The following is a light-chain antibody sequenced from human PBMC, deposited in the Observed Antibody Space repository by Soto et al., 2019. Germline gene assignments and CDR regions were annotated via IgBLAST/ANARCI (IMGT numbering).Light chain of an antibody. Sequence: EIVLTQSPATRSLSPGERATIACRASQRVSTYLAWYQQNPGQAPRLLINVASNRATGIPARFSGSGSGTDFTLTISSLEPEAFAVYYCQQRSNWLTFGGGTKVEIK. J-gene: IGKJ4*01. CDR2: VAS. CDR3: QQRSNWLT. CDR1: QRVSTY. V-gene: IGKV3-11*01.